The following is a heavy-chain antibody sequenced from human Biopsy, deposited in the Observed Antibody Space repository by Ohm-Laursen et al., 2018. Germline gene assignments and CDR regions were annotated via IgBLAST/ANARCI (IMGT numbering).Heavy chain of an antibody. CDR2: IYNDVST. V-gene: IGHV4-61*01. Sequence: GTLSLTCTVSGASVSSGSYDWSWIRQPPGKGLEWIGNIYNDVSTKYNPSLRSRVTISADKSTTQFSLNLRSVTAADTAVYYCARGYAGLYEAFDFWGQGTVVTVAS. J-gene: IGHJ3*01. D-gene: IGHD5-18*01. CDR1: GASVSSGSYD. CDR3: ARGYAGLYEAFDF.